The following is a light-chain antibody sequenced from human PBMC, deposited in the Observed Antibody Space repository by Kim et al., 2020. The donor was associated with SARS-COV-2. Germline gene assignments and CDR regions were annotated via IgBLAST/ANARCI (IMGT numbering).Light chain of an antibody. CDR2: GAS. J-gene: IGKJ1*01. CDR3: QQYGSSPWT. Sequence: SPGERATLSCRASHSVISSYLAWYQPKPGQAPRLLIYGASSRATGIPDRFSGSGSGTDFTLTISRLEPEDFAVYYCQQYGSSPWTFGQGTKVDIK. CDR1: HSVISSY. V-gene: IGKV3-20*01.